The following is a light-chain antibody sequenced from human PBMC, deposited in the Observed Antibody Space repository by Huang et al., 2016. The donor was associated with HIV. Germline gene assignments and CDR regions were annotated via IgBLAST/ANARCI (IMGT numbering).Light chain of an antibody. J-gene: IGKJ1*01. CDR2: DAS. V-gene: IGKV1-5*01. Sequence: DIQMIQSPSTLSASVGDRVTIPCRASQSSSRWLAWYQQKPGKAPKLLIYDASTLKSGIPSRFSGSGSGTDFTLTISSLQPDDFATYYCQQYSNYPWTFGPGTKVEI. CDR3: QQYSNYPWT. CDR1: QSSSRW.